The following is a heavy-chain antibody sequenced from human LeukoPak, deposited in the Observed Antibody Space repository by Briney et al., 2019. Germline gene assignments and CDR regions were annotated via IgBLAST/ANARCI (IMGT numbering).Heavy chain of an antibody. J-gene: IGHJ5*02. D-gene: IGHD1-26*01. CDR2: INPNSGGT. V-gene: IGHV1-2*02. CDR1: GYTFTGYY. Sequence: ASVKVSCKASGYTFTGYYMHWVRQAPGQGLEWIGWINPNSGGTNYAQKFQGRVTMTRDTSISTAYMELSRLRSDDTAVYYCARDPLGRGGYPNWFDPWGQGTLVTVSS. CDR3: ARDPLGRGGYPNWFDP.